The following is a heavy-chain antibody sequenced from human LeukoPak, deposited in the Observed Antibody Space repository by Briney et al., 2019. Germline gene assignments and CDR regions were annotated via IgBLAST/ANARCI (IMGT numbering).Heavy chain of an antibody. Sequence: SQTLSFTCAISGDSVSSNSAAWNWISLSPSRGLEWLGRTCYRSKWYNDYAVSVKSRITINADTSKNQFSLQLSSVTPEDTAVYYCASGYYFDYWGQGTLVTVSS. CDR2: TCYRSKWYN. V-gene: IGHV6-1*01. D-gene: IGHD2-15*01. J-gene: IGHJ4*02. CDR1: GDSVSSNSAA. CDR3: ASGYYFDY.